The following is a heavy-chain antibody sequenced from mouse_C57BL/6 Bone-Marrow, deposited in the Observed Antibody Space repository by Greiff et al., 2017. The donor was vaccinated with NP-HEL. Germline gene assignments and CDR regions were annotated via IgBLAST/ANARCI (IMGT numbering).Heavy chain of an antibody. V-gene: IGHV1-52*01. CDR2: IDPSDSET. D-gene: IGHD2-1*01. Sequence: QVQLQQPGAELVRPGSSVKLSCKASGYTFTSYWMHWVKQRPIQGLEWIGNIDPSDSETHYNQKFKDKDTLTVDKSSSTAYMQLSSLTSEDSAVYYCARSSYYGNYVLYYYAMDYWGQGTSVTVSS. CDR1: GYTFTSYW. J-gene: IGHJ4*01. CDR3: ARSSYYGNYVLYYYAMDY.